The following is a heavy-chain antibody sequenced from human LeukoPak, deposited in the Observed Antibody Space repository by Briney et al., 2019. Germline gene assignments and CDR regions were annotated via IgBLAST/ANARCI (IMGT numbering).Heavy chain of an antibody. D-gene: IGHD6-6*01. CDR1: GFTFSSYS. J-gene: IGHJ4*02. CDR2: ISSSSSYI. CDR3: ARDQGEYSSSSGLDY. Sequence: GGSLRLSCAASGFTFSSYSMNGVRQAPGKGLEWVSSISSSSSYIYYADSVKGRFTISRDNAKNSLYLQMNSLRAEDTAVYYCARDQGEYSSSSGLDYWGQGTLVTVSS. V-gene: IGHV3-21*01.